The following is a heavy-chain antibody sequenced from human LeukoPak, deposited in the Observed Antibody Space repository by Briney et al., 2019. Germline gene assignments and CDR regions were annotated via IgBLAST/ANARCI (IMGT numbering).Heavy chain of an antibody. Sequence: GASVKVSCKASGYTFTGYYMHWVRQAPGQGLEWMGWINPNSGGTNYAQKFQGRVTMTRDTSISTAYMELSSLRSEDTAVYYCARFRYYDSTGGAFDIWGQGTMVTVSS. V-gene: IGHV1-2*02. D-gene: IGHD3-22*01. CDR2: INPNSGGT. CDR3: ARFRYYDSTGGAFDI. CDR1: GYTFTGYY. J-gene: IGHJ3*02.